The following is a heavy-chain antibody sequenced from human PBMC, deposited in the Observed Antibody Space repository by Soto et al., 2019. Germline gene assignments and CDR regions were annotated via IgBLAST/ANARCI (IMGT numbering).Heavy chain of an antibody. Sequence: GGSLRLSCAASGFTFSSYSMNWVRQAPGKGLEWVSSISSSSSYIYYADSVKGRFTISRDNAKNSLYLQMNSLRAEDTAVYYCARGALLRFLEWFHAAGMDVWGQGTTVTVSS. CDR1: GFTFSSYS. V-gene: IGHV3-21*01. CDR2: ISSSSSYI. D-gene: IGHD3-3*01. J-gene: IGHJ6*02. CDR3: ARGALLRFLEWFHAAGMDV.